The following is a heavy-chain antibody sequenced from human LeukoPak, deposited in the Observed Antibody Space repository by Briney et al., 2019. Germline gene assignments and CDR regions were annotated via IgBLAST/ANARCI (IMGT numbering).Heavy chain of an antibody. CDR2: IHYSGST. CDR1: GGSITNYY. CDR3: ARQRQRIYSFDY. V-gene: IGHV4-59*08. J-gene: IGHJ4*02. Sequence: SETLSLTCTVSGGSITNYYWTWIRQPPGKGLEWIGYIHYSGSTNYNPSLKSRVTISVDTSKNQFSLKLSSVTAADTAVYFCARQRQRIYSFDYWGQGTLVTVSS. D-gene: IGHD3-10*01.